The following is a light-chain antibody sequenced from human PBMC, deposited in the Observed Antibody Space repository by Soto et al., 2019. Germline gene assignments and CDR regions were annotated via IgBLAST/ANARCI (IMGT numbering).Light chain of an antibody. J-gene: IGKJ4*01. CDR3: QQYDNFPLT. V-gene: IGKV1-33*01. CDR1: QDISNY. CDR2: DAS. Sequence: DIKMNQSPSSLSATVGDTVTITCQASQDISNYLNWYQQKPGKAPQLLIYDASTLETGVPSRFSGSGSGTDFTLSISSLQPEDFATYYCQQYDNFPLTFGGGTKVDVK.